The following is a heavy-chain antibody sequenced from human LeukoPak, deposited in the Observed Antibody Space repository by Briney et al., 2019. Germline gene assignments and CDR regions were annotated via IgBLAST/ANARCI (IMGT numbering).Heavy chain of an antibody. CDR2: INTNTGNP. V-gene: IGHV7-4-1*02. CDR1: GYTFTSYA. CDR3: ARGAACSGGSCYYLGWFDP. Sequence: ASVKVSCKASGYTFTSYAMNWVRQAPGQGLEWMGWINTNTGNPTYAQRFTGRFVFSLDTSVSTAYLQISSLKAEDTAVYYCARGAACSGGSCYYLGWFDPWGQGTLVTVSS. D-gene: IGHD2-15*01. J-gene: IGHJ5*02.